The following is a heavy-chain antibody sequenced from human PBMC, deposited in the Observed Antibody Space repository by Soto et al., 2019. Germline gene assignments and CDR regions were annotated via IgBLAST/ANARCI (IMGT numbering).Heavy chain of an antibody. Sequence: GGSLRLSCAASGFTFSSYGMHWVRQAPGKGLEWVAVISYDGSNKYYADSVKGRFTISRDNSKNTLYLQMNSLRAEDTAVYYCAKEGTITGPGYFDYWGQGTLVTVSS. CDR1: GFTFSSYG. J-gene: IGHJ4*02. CDR2: ISYDGSNK. CDR3: AKEGTITGPGYFDY. D-gene: IGHD1-20*01. V-gene: IGHV3-30*18.